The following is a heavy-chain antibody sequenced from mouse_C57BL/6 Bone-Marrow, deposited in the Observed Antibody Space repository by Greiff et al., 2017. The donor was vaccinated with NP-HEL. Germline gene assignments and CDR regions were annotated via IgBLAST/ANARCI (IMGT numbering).Heavy chain of an antibody. CDR1: GFTFSSYT. CDR3: ARLLGSSYWYFDV. V-gene: IGHV5-9*01. CDR2: ISGGGGNT. J-gene: IGHJ1*03. Sequence: EVKVEESGGGLVKPGGSLKLSCAASGFTFSSYTMSWVRQTPEKRLEWVATISGGGGNTYYPDSVKGRFTISRDNAKNTLYLQMSSLRSEDTALYYCARLLGSSYWYFDVWGTGTTVTVSS. D-gene: IGHD1-1*01.